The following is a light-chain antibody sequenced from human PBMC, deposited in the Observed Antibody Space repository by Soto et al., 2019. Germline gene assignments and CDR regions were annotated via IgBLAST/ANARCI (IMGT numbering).Light chain of an antibody. V-gene: IGLV1-51*01. CDR2: DDN. Sequence: QSVMTQPPSVSAAPGQKVTISCSGSSSNIGGNSVSWYQQLPGTAPKLLIYDDNKRPSGIPDRFSGSKSGTSATLGITGFQTGEEGDYYFGTLDCSLSAYVFGTGTKLTVL. CDR1: SSNIGGNS. CDR3: GTLDCSLSAYV. J-gene: IGLJ1*01.